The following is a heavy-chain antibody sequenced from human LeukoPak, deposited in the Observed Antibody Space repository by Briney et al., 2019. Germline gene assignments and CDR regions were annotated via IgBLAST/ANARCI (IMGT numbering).Heavy chain of an antibody. Sequence: GGSLRLSCAASGFTVSSNYMSWVRQAPGKGLEWVSVIYSGGSTYYADSVKGRFTISRDNSKNTLYLQMNGLRAEDTAVYYCARGMTTAPSVYFDYWGQGTLVTVSS. CDR1: GFTVSSNY. J-gene: IGHJ4*02. V-gene: IGHV3-66*01. CDR3: ARGMTTAPSVYFDY. CDR2: IYSGGST. D-gene: IGHD4-17*01.